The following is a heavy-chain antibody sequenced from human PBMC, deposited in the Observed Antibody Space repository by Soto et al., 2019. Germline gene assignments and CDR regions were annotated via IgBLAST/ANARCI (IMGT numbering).Heavy chain of an antibody. Sequence: EVQLLESGGGLIQPGRSLRLSCAASGFSFGVYAMSWVRQAPGKGLEWVATISGGIGSTYYADAVKGRFTISRDISRSTLDLQMNSLRFEDTALYYCAKLRGSGIFEYWGRGTMVTISS. CDR2: ISGGIGST. CDR3: AKLRGSGIFEY. CDR1: GFSFGVYA. V-gene: IGHV3-23*01. J-gene: IGHJ4*02. D-gene: IGHD1-26*01.